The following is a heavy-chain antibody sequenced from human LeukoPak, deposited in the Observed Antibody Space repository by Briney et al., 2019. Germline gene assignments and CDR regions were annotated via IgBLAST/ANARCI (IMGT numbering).Heavy chain of an antibody. Sequence: GGSLRLSCAASGFTFSSYGMRWVRQAPGKGLEWVAVIWYDGSNKYYADSVKGRFTISRDNSKNTLYLQMNSLRAEDTAVYYCARDHGSGSLFDYWGQGTLVTVSS. CDR2: IWYDGSNK. J-gene: IGHJ4*02. CDR1: GFTFSSYG. D-gene: IGHD3-10*01. CDR3: ARDHGSGSLFDY. V-gene: IGHV3-33*08.